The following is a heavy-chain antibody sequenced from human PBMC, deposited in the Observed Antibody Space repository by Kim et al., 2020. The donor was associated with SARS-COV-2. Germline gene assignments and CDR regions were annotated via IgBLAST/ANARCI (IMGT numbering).Heavy chain of an antibody. J-gene: IGHJ6*02. Sequence: GGSLRLSCAASGFTVSSNYMSWVRQAPGKGLEWVSVIYSGGSTYYADSVKGRFTISRDNSKNTLYLQMNSLRAEDTAVYYCARHPASWLVLTGHYYGMDVWGQGTTVTVSS. CDR3: ARHPASWLVLTGHYYGMDV. V-gene: IGHV3-53*01. D-gene: IGHD6-19*01. CDR2: IYSGGST. CDR1: GFTVSSNY.